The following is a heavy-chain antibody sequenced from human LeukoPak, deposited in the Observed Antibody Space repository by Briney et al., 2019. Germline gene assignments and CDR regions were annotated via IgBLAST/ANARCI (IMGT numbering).Heavy chain of an antibody. CDR2: INHSGST. Sequence: GSLRLSCAASGFSLATYWMSWVRQSPGKGLEWIGEINHSGSTNYNPSLKSRVTISVDTSKNQFSLKLRSVTAADTAVYYCARGDPSRHCSGGSCYSVELWFDYWGQGTLVTVSS. V-gene: IGHV4-34*01. D-gene: IGHD2-15*01. CDR3: ARGDPSRHCSGGSCYSVELWFDY. J-gene: IGHJ5*01. CDR1: GFSLATYW.